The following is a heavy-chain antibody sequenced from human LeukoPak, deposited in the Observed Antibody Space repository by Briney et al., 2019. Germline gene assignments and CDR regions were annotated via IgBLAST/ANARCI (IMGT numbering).Heavy chain of an antibody. Sequence: PSQTLSLTCTVSGGSISSGDYYWSWIRQPAGKGLEWIGYIYYSGSTYYNPSLKSRVTISVDTSKNQFSLKLSSVTAADTAVYYGARDKPGLGMDVWGKGTTVTVSS. V-gene: IGHV4-30-4*01. CDR1: GGSISSGDYY. J-gene: IGHJ6*04. CDR2: IYYSGST. CDR3: ARDKPGLGMDV.